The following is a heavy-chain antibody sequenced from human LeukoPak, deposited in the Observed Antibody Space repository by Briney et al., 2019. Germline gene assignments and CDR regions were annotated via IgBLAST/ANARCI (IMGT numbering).Heavy chain of an antibody. D-gene: IGHD6-19*01. Sequence: GGSLRLSCAASGCTFSSYGMHWVRQAPGKGLEWVAVISYDGSNKYFADSLKGRFTISRDNSKNTLYLQMNSLRAEDTAVYYCAKDSGIAVAGTLRAFDIWGQGTMVTVSS. CDR1: GCTFSSYG. J-gene: IGHJ3*02. CDR3: AKDSGIAVAGTLRAFDI. V-gene: IGHV3-30*18. CDR2: ISYDGSNK.